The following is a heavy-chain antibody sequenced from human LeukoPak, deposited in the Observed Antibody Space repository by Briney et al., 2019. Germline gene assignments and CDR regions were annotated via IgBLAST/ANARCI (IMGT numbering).Heavy chain of an antibody. Sequence: SETLSLTCTVSGGSISSGGYYWSWIRQPPGKGLEWIGYIYYTGSTNYNPSLKSRVTISVDTSKKQFSLKLSSVTAADTAVYYCARDGYYDNYFDFWGQGTLVTVSS. CDR2: IYYTGST. CDR3: ARDGYYDNYFDF. J-gene: IGHJ4*02. D-gene: IGHD3-22*01. V-gene: IGHV4-61*08. CDR1: GGSISSGGYY.